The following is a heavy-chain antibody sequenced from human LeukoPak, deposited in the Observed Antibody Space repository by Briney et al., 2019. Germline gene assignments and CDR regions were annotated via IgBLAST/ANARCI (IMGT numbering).Heavy chain of an antibody. J-gene: IGHJ5*02. CDR2: ISAYNGNT. V-gene: IGHV1-18*01. D-gene: IGHD3-22*01. CDR1: GYTFTSYG. CDR3: ARDEARYSSGYYPNWFDP. Sequence: AASVTVSFKASGYTFTSYGMSWVRQAPGQGGERMGWISAYNGNTDYTQKLQGRVTITTETSTSTDYMEVRSMREGETEVYYCARDEARYSSGYYPNWFDPWGQGTLVTVSS.